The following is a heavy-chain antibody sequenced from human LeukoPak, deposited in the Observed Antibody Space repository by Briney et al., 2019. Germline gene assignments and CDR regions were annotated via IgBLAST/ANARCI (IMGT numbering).Heavy chain of an antibody. V-gene: IGHV3-30*04. CDR3: AKGGIAAAGTFDY. CDR2: ISYDGSNK. J-gene: IGHJ4*02. Sequence: GRSLRLSCAASGFTFSSYAMHWVRQAPGKGLEWVAVISYDGSNKYYVDSVKGRFTISRDNSKNTLYLQMNSLRAEDTAVYYCAKGGIAAAGTFDYWGQGTLVTVSS. CDR1: GFTFSSYA. D-gene: IGHD6-13*01.